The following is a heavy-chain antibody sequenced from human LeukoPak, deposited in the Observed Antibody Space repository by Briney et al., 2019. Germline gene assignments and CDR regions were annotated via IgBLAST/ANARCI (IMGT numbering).Heavy chain of an antibody. Sequence: SETLSLTCVVYGGPLSGYYWSWIRQTPGKGQEWIGEINHTGSTNYNPSLRSRVTISVDKTQKQLSLKLTSVTAADTAVYYCALDYGMFLDGMDVWGQGTAVTVSS. CDR3: ALDYGMFLDGMDV. CDR2: INHTGST. CDR1: GGPLSGYY. J-gene: IGHJ6*02. V-gene: IGHV4-34*01. D-gene: IGHD4-17*01.